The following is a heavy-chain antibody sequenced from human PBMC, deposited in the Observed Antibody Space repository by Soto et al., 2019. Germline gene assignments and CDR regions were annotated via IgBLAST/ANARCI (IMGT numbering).Heavy chain of an antibody. D-gene: IGHD1-26*01. V-gene: IGHV3-13*01. Sequence: GGSLRLSCAASGFTFSSYDMHWVRQATGKGLEWVSAIGTAGDTYYPGSVKGRFTISRENAKNSLYLQMNSLRAGDTAVYYCARVSGSYDYYGMDVWGQGTTVTVSS. CDR2: IGTAGDT. CDR3: ARVSGSYDYYGMDV. CDR1: GFTFSSYD. J-gene: IGHJ6*02.